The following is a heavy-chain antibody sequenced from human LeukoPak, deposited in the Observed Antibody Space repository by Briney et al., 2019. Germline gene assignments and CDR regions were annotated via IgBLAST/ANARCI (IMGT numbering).Heavy chain of an antibody. Sequence: GGSLRLSCTASGFTFDDYAMHWVRQAPGKGLEWVSGISWNSGSIGYADSVKGRFTISRDNAKNSLYLQMNSLRAEDTALYYCAKAVRDYGDYVLPFDYWGQGTLVTVSS. CDR3: AKAVRDYGDYVLPFDY. J-gene: IGHJ4*02. V-gene: IGHV3-9*01. D-gene: IGHD4-17*01. CDR2: ISWNSGSI. CDR1: GFTFDDYA.